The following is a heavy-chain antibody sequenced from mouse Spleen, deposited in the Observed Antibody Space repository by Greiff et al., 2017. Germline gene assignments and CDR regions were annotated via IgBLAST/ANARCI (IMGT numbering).Heavy chain of an antibody. CDR1: GFTFSSYA. Sequence: EVKVVESGGGLVKPGGSLKLSCAASGFTFSSYAMSWVRQTPEKRLEWVATISSGGSYTYYPDSVKGRFTISRDNAKNTLYLQMSSLRSEDTAMYYCARHGSSHYYAMDYWGQGTSVTVSS. V-gene: IGHV5-9-3*01. J-gene: IGHJ4*01. CDR2: ISSGGSYT. D-gene: IGHD1-1*01. CDR3: ARHGSSHYYAMDY.